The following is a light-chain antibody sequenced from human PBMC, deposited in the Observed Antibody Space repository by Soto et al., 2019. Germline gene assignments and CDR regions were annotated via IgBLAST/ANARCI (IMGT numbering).Light chain of an antibody. CDR2: DAS. CDR1: QSVSSY. CDR3: QQYDGPPLT. J-gene: IGKJ3*01. Sequence: IVLTHSPATLSLSPCERATLSFRASQSVSSYLAWYQQKPGQAPRLLIYDASNRATGIPTRFNGSGSGTDFVLTINRLEPEDSAVYFCQQYDGPPLTFGPGTKVDIK. V-gene: IGKV3-11*01.